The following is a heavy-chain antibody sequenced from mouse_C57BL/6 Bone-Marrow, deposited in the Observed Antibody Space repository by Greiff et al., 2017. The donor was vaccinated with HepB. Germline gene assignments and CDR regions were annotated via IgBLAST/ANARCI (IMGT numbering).Heavy chain of an antibody. V-gene: IGHV1-58*01. CDR1: GYTFTSYG. D-gene: IGHD1-1*01. J-gene: IGHJ1*03. Sequence: EVQLQQSGAELVRPGSSVKMSCKTSGYTFTSYGINWVKQRPGQGLEWIGYIYIGNGYTEYNEKFKGKATLTSDTSSSTAYMQLSSLTSEDSAIYFCASRYYYGSSFYWYFDVWGTGTTVTVSS. CDR2: IYIGNGYT. CDR3: ASRYYYGSSFYWYFDV.